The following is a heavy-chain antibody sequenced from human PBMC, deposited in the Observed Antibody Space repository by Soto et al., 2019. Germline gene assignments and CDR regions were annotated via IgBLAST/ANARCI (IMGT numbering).Heavy chain of an antibody. J-gene: IGHJ4*02. Sequence: GGSLRLSCAASGFTFSSYAMSWVRQAPGKGLEWVSAISSSGGSTYYADSVKGRFTISRDNSKNTLYLQMNSLRAEDTAVYYCAKGPVRYSYGDYYFDYWGQGTLVTVSS. D-gene: IGHD5-18*01. V-gene: IGHV3-23*01. CDR2: ISSSGGST. CDR1: GFTFSSYA. CDR3: AKGPVRYSYGDYYFDY.